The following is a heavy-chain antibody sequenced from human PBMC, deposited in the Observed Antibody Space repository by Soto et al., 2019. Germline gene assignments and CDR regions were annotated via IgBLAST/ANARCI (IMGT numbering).Heavy chain of an antibody. CDR3: AREGDYYYGMDV. CDR2: IYSGGST. CDR1: GFTVSSNY. J-gene: IGHJ6*02. Sequence: GGSLRLSCAASGFTVSSNYMSWVRQAPGKGLEWVSVIYSGGSTYYADSMKGRFTISRDNSKNTLYLQTNSLRAEDTAVYYCAREGDYYYGMDVWGQGTTVTVSS. V-gene: IGHV3-53*01.